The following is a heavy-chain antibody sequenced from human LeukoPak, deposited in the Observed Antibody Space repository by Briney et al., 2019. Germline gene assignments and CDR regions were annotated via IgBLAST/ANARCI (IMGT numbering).Heavy chain of an antibody. J-gene: IGHJ4*02. V-gene: IGHV3-23*01. CDR3: AKAPYYYGSGSGIDY. Sequence: GGSLRLSCAASGFTFSSYAMSWVRQAPGKGLEWVSAISGSGGSTYYADSVKGRFTISRDNSKNTLYLQMNSLRAEDTAVYHCAKAPYYYGSGSGIDYWGQGTLVTVSS. CDR1: GFTFSSYA. CDR2: ISGSGGST. D-gene: IGHD3-10*01.